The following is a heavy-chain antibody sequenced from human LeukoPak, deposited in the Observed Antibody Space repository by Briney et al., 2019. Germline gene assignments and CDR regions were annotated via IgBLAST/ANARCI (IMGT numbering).Heavy chain of an antibody. Sequence: PGGSLRLSCAASGFTFSSYAMIWVRQAPGKGLEWVSIISSSGDSTYYADSVKGRFTFSRDNSKNTLYLQMNSLRAEDTAVYYCAKGGTWGSYRYITPYYFDYWGQGTLVTVSS. V-gene: IGHV3-23*01. J-gene: IGHJ4*02. CDR3: AKGGTWGSYRYITPYYFDY. D-gene: IGHD3-16*02. CDR2: ISSSGDST. CDR1: GFTFSSYA.